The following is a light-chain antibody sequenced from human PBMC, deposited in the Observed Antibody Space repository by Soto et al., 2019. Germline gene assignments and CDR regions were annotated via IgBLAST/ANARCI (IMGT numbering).Light chain of an antibody. CDR2: EVS. J-gene: IGLJ1*01. V-gene: IGLV2-14*01. Sequence: QSVLTQPASVCGSPGQSITISCTGTSSDVGGYNYVSWYQQHPGKAPKLMIYEVSNRPSGVSNRFSGSKSGNTASLTISGLQAEDEADYYCSSYASSSPYVFGTGTKLTVL. CDR3: SSYASSSPYV. CDR1: SSDVGGYNY.